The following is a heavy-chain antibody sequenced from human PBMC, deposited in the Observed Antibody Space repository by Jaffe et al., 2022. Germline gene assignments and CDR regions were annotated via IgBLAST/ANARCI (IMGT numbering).Heavy chain of an antibody. J-gene: IGHJ2*01. CDR3: AHWVQYYYGSGSYDQLRYFDL. V-gene: IGHV2-5*01. Sequence: QITLKESGPTLVKPTQTLTLTCTFSGFSLSTSGVGVGWIRQPPGKALEWLALIYWNDDKRYSPSLKSRLTITKDTSKNQVVLTMTNMDPVDTATYYCAHWVQYYYGSGSYDQLRYFDLWGRGTLVTVSS. CDR1: GFSLSTSGVG. CDR2: IYWNDDK. D-gene: IGHD3-10*01.